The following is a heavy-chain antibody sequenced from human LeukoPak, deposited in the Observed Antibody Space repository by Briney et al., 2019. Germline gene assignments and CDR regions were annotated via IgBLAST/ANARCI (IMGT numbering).Heavy chain of an antibody. V-gene: IGHV4-34*01. CDR2: INHSGST. CDR3: ARAGWELLNWFDP. CDR1: GGSFSGYY. Sequence: PSETLSLTCAVYGGSFSGYYWSWIRQPPGKGLEWIGEINHSGSTNYNPSLKSRVTISVDTSKNQFSLKLSSVTAADTAVYYCARAGWELLNWFDPWGQGTLVTVSS. D-gene: IGHD1-26*01. J-gene: IGHJ5*02.